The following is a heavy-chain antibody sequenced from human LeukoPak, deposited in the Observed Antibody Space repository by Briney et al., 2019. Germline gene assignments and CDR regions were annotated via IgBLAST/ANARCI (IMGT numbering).Heavy chain of an antibody. CDR1: GFTFSTYA. CDR2: ISYSGDGT. Sequence: GGSLRLSCAASGFTFSTYAMSWVRQAPGKGLEWVSAISYSGDGTYYADSVKGRFTISRDNSKNTLYLQMNSLRAEDTAVYYCARDIVVVPAAKTGYWGQGTLVTVSS. V-gene: IGHV3-23*01. CDR3: ARDIVVVPAAKTGY. J-gene: IGHJ4*02. D-gene: IGHD2-2*01.